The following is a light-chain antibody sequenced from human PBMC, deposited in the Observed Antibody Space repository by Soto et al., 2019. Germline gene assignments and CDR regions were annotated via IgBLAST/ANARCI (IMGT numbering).Light chain of an antibody. CDR2: DVS. CDR3: SSYTSSNTVI. J-gene: IGLJ2*01. Sequence: SVLTQPASLSGSPGQSITISCPGTNTDIGDYNYVSWYQQHPGKAPKVMIYDVSNRPSGVSNRFSGSKSGTTASLTISGLQTDDEADYYCSSYTSSNTVIFGGGTKVTVL. V-gene: IGLV2-14*03. CDR1: NTDIGDYNY.